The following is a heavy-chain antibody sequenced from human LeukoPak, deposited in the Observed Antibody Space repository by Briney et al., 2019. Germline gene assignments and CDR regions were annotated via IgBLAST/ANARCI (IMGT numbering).Heavy chain of an antibody. Sequence: GGSLRLSCAASGFTFSSYEMNWVRQAPGKGLEWVSSISSSSSYIYYADSVKGRFTISRDNAKNSLYLQMNSLRAEDTAVYYCARDGYSGSYGHWYFDLWGRGTLVTVSS. CDR3: ARDGYSGSYGHWYFDL. CDR2: ISSSSSYI. V-gene: IGHV3-21*01. J-gene: IGHJ2*01. D-gene: IGHD1-26*01. CDR1: GFTFSSYE.